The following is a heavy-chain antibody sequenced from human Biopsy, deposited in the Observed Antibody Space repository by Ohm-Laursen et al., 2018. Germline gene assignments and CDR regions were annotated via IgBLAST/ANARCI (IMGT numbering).Heavy chain of an antibody. D-gene: IGHD3-22*01. V-gene: IGHV1-2*02. CDR2: INAKTGNT. J-gene: IGHJ5*02. Sequence: AAVKVSCKASAYSFGDHRIHWVRQAPGQGLEWMGLINAKTGNTNYAQKFQGRVTMTRDTSISTAYVDLSSLRSDDTAVYYCTRGGYYYDSLAYYYWFDPWGQGTLVTVSS. CDR3: TRGGYYYDSLAYYYWFDP. CDR1: AYSFGDHR.